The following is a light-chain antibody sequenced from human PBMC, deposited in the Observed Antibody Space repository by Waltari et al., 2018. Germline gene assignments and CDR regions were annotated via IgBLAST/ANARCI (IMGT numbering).Light chain of an antibody. Sequence: QSVLTQPPSVSGAPGQRVTIPCTGSSSNIGANYDVHWYQHLPGTAPKLLIYGNTNRPSGVPDRFSGSKSGTSASLAITGLQAEDEADYFCQSYDSSLSDSYVFGTGTKVTVL. CDR2: GNT. V-gene: IGLV1-40*01. CDR3: QSYDSSLSDSYV. CDR1: SSNIGANYD. J-gene: IGLJ1*01.